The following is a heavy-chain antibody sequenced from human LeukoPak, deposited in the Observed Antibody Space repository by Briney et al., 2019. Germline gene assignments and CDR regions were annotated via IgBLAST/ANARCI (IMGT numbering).Heavy chain of an antibody. V-gene: IGHV3-23*01. J-gene: IGHJ4*02. CDR1: GFTFGSYA. Sequence: GGSLRLSCAASGFTFGSYAMSWVRQAPGKGLEWVSAISGSGGSTYYADSVKGRFTISRDNSKNTLYLQMNSLRAEDTAVYYCATLRGGSGPPDYWGQGTLVTVSS. CDR2: ISGSGGST. D-gene: IGHD3-10*01. CDR3: ATLRGGSGPPDY.